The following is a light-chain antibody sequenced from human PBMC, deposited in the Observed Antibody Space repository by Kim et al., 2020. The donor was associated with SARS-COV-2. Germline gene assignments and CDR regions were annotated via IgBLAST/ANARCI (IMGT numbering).Light chain of an antibody. CDR3: QQYTILFT. J-gene: IGKJ3*01. CDR2: RTS. CDR1: QKINNW. V-gene: IGKV1-5*03. Sequence: SASVGDRVTITCRASQKINNWLAWYQQQPGKAPKLLISRTSTLQNGVPSRFSGSGSGTEFTLTISSLQPDDFATYYCQQYTILFTFGPGTKVDIK.